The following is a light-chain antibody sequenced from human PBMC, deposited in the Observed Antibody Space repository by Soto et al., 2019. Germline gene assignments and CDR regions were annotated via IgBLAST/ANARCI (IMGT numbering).Light chain of an antibody. CDR2: DVN. Sequence: ALTQPPSASGSPGQPVAISCTGTSSDIGGYNYVPWYQQHPGKAPKLMIYDVNKRPSGVPDRFSGSKSGNTASLTVSGLQAEVEAYYFCSSYAGSSNVFGTGTRSPS. CDR3: SSYAGSSNV. J-gene: IGLJ1*01. CDR1: SSDIGGYNY. V-gene: IGLV2-8*01.